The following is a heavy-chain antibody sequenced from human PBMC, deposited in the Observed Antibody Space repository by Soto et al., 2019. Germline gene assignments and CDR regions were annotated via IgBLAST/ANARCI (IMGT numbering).Heavy chain of an antibody. V-gene: IGHV4-59*01. CDR1: GGSIRSYY. Sequence: PSETLSLTCTVSGGSIRSYYWSWIRQSPGKGLEWIAYIYNSGSTNYNPSLRSRVTISVDTSQNQFSLNLYSVTTADTAVYYCARTYDFLSGYYAHFDYWGQGTPVTVPS. D-gene: IGHD3-3*01. CDR3: ARTYDFLSGYYAHFDY. CDR2: IYNSGST. J-gene: IGHJ4*02.